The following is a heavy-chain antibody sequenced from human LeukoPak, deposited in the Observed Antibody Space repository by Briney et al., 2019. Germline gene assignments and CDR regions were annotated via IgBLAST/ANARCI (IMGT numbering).Heavy chain of an antibody. D-gene: IGHD3-10*01. V-gene: IGHV3-9*01. CDR2: ISWNSGSI. Sequence: GGSLRLSCAASGFTFDDYAMHWVRQAPGKGLEWVSGISWNSGSIGYADSVKGRFTISRDNAKNSLYLQVNSLRAEDTAVYYCARDLAYGSGSYYLDYWGQGTLVTVSS. CDR1: GFTFDDYA. J-gene: IGHJ4*02. CDR3: ARDLAYGSGSYYLDY.